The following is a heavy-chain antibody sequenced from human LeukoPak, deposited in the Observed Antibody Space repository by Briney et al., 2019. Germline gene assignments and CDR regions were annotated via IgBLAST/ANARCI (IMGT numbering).Heavy chain of an antibody. Sequence: GGALRLSCAASGFTFSSYAMTSVRQAPGKVLEYVSAISSNGVSTYYANSVKGRFTISRDNSKNTLYLQMGSLRAEDMAVYYCARAPRTWSYSDYWGQGTLVTVSS. J-gene: IGHJ4*02. CDR1: GFTFSSYA. CDR3: ARAPRTWSYSDY. CDR2: ISSNGVST. V-gene: IGHV3-64*01. D-gene: IGHD2-21*01.